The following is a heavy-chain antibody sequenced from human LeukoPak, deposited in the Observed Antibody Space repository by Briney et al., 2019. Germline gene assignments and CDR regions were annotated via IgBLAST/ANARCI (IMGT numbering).Heavy chain of an antibody. V-gene: IGHV3-30*02. D-gene: IGHD3-22*01. Sequence: GGSLRLSCAASGFTLSCCGMHWVRQAPGKGLEWVAFIRYDRGNKYYADSVKGRFTISRDNSKNTLYLQMNSLRAEDTAMYYCAKDGDDCIDYWGQGSLVTVSS. CDR1: GFTLSCCG. CDR2: IRYDRGNK. J-gene: IGHJ4*02. CDR3: AKDGDDCIDY.